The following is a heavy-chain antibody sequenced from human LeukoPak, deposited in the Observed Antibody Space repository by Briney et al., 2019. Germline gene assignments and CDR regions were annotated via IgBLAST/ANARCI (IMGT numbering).Heavy chain of an antibody. CDR2: IYYTGSP. Sequence: NPSETLSLTCTVSGAFISSYYLSRIRQPPGKGLEWIGYIYYTGSPNYNPSLRSRVTISVGRSSNQFSLKLNSVTAADTAMYYCARDQNAYGPTGVFNIWSQGTMVTVSS. J-gene: IGHJ3*02. CDR1: GAFISSYY. D-gene: IGHD3-10*01. CDR3: ARDQNAYGPTGVFNI. V-gene: IGHV4-59*13.